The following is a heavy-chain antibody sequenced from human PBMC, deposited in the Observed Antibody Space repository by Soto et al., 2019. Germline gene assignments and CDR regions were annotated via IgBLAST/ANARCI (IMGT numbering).Heavy chain of an antibody. CDR2: FDPEDGET. CDR3: ATTPYKKVVPAALDY. D-gene: IGHD2-2*01. CDR1: GYTLTELS. Sequence: GASVKVSCKVSGYTLTELSMHWVRQAPGKGLEWMGGFDPEDGETIYAQKFQGRVTMTEDTSTDTAYMELSSLRSEDTAVYYCATTPYKKVVPAALDYWGQGTLVTVSS. V-gene: IGHV1-24*01. J-gene: IGHJ4*02.